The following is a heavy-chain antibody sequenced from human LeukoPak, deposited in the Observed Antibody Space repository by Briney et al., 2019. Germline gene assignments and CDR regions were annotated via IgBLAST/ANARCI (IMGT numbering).Heavy chain of an antibody. J-gene: IGHJ4*02. CDR3: ARAGQQLPTLAY. Sequence: PGGSLRLSCAASGFTFSSYSMNWVRQAPGKGLEWVSPISSSSSYIYYADSVKGRFTISRDNAKNSLYLQMNSLRAEDTAVYYCARAGQQLPTLAYWGQGTLVTVSS. V-gene: IGHV3-21*01. CDR1: GFTFSSYS. CDR2: ISSSSSYI. D-gene: IGHD6-13*01.